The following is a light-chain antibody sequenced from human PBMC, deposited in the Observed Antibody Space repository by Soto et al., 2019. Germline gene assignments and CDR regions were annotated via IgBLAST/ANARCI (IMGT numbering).Light chain of an antibody. J-gene: IGLJ2*01. CDR2: DTS. CDR1: TGAVTSGHY. CDR3: LLSYSGARARV. V-gene: IGLV7-46*01. Sequence: QAVVTQEPSLTVSPGGTVTLTCGSSTGAVTSGHYPYWFQQKPGQAPRTLIYDTSNKHSWTPARFSGSLLGGKAALTLSGAQPEGEAEYYCLLSYSGARARVFGGGTKLTVL.